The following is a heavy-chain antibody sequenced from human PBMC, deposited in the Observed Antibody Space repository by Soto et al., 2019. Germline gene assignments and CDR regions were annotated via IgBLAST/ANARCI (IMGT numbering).Heavy chain of an antibody. CDR1: GFTFSNYW. J-gene: IGHJ4*02. D-gene: IGHD3-10*01. Sequence: PGGSLTLSCAASGFTFSNYWMSWVRQTPGKGLEWVANIKQNGSDKYDVDSVKGRFTISRDNAKNSLFLHMNSLRPEDTAVYFCAKDSGRGSADYYLDYWGRGT. CDR2: IKQNGSDK. V-gene: IGHV3-7*01. CDR3: AKDSGRGSADYYLDY.